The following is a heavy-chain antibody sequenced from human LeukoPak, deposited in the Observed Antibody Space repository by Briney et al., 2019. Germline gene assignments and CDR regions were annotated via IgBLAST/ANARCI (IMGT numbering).Heavy chain of an antibody. CDR2: ISYDGSNK. CDR1: GFTFSTYA. CDR3: ARTTTPHYYGSGSYALGY. Sequence: GGSLRLSCAASGFTFSTYAMHWVRQGPGKGLEWVAVISYDGSNKYYADSVKGRFTVSRDNSKNTLYLQMSSLSAEDAAVYYCARTTTPHYYGSGSYALGYWGQGTLVTVPS. J-gene: IGHJ4*02. V-gene: IGHV3-30-3*01. D-gene: IGHD3-10*01.